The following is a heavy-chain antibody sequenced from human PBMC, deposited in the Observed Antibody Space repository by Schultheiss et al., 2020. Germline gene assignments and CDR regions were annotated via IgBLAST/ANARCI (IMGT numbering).Heavy chain of an antibody. CDR3: ARDRCSSTSCERYYYYYGMDV. D-gene: IGHD2-2*01. J-gene: IGHJ6*02. CDR1: GGSISNGGYY. Sequence: SETLSLTCTVSGGSISNGGYYWSWIRQHPGKGLEWIGYIYYSGSTYYNPSLKSRVTISVDTSKNQFSLKLSSVTAADTAVYYCARDRCSSTSCERYYYYYGMDVWGQGTTITVSS. V-gene: IGHV4-31*03. CDR2: IYYSGST.